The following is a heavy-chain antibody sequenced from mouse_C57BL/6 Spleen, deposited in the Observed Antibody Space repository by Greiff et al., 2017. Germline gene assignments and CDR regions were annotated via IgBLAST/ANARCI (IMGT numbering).Heavy chain of an antibody. CDR1: GYAFSSYW. J-gene: IGHJ2*01. CDR2: IYPGDGDT. Sequence: VMLQQSGAELVKPGASVKISCKASGYAFSSYWMNWVKQRPGKGLEGIGQIYPGDGDTNYNGKFKGKATLTADKSSSTAYMQLSSLTSEDSAVYFCARGGPLYYFDYGGKGTTLTVSS. V-gene: IGHV1-80*01. CDR3: ARGGPLYYFDY.